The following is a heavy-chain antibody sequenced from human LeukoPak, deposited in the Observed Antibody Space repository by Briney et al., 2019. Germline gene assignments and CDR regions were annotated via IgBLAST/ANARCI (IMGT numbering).Heavy chain of an antibody. CDR2: ISRRGNT. Sequence: SETLSLTCAGYGGSFSGYYWSWIRQPPGKGLEWIGQISRRGNTNYNPSLKSRVTISVDTSKNQLSLKLSTVTAADTALYYCARHGEYYFDYWGQGTLVTVSS. CDR1: GGSFSGYY. J-gene: IGHJ4*02. V-gene: IGHV4-34*01. D-gene: IGHD3-10*01. CDR3: ARHGEYYFDY.